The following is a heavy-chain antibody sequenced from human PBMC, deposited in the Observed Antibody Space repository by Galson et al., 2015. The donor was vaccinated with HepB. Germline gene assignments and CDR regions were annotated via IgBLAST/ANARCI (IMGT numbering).Heavy chain of an antibody. D-gene: IGHD3-22*01. J-gene: IGHJ4*02. Sequence: CAISGDSVSSNSAAWNWIRQSPSRGLEWLGRTYYRSKWYNDYAVSVKSRITINPDTSKNQFSLQLNSVTPEDTAVYYCARAVAEKNTYYYDSSGYSFFDYWGQVTLVTVSS. CDR2: TYYRSKWYN. V-gene: IGHV6-1*01. CDR1: GDSVSSNSAA. CDR3: ARAVAEKNTYYYDSSGYSFFDY.